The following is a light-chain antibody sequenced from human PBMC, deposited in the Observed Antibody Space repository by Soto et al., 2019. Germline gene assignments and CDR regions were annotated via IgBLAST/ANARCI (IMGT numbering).Light chain of an antibody. V-gene: IGKV1-27*01. J-gene: IGKJ3*01. Sequence: DIQMTQSPSSLSASVGDRVTITCRASQGISNYIAWYQQKPGKAPKLLISAASTLQSGVPSRFSGSGSRTDFTLTISSLQPEYVATYSCQKYNSVPLFGPGTKVDIK. CDR3: QKYNSVPL. CDR1: QGISNY. CDR2: AAS.